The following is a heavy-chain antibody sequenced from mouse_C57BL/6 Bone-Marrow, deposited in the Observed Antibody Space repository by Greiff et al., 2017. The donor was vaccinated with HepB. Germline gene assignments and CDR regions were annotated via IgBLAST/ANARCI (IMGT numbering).Heavy chain of an antibody. CDR3: ARSPFYYYGSSYWYFDV. CDR1: GYTFTSYW. CDR2: IYPGSGST. V-gene: IGHV1-55*01. J-gene: IGHJ1*03. Sequence: VKLQQPGAELVKPGASVKMSCKASGYTFTSYWITWVKQRPGQGLEWIGDIYPGSGSTNYNEKFKSKATLTVDTSSSTAYMQLSSLTSEDSAVYYCARSPFYYYGSSYWYFDVWGTGTTVTVSS. D-gene: IGHD1-1*01.